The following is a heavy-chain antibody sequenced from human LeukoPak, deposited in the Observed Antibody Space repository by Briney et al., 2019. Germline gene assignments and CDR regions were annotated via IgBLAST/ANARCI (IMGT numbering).Heavy chain of an antibody. D-gene: IGHD1-26*01. V-gene: IGHV4-59*01. J-gene: IGHJ4*02. Sequence: SETLSLTCTVSGGSISSYYWSWIRQPPGKGLEWIGYIYYSGSTNYNPSLKSRVTISVDTSKNQFSLKLSSVTAADTAVYYCAGSARRVGAYDYWGQGTLVTVSS. CDR3: AGSARRVGAYDY. CDR2: IYYSGST. CDR1: GGSISSYY.